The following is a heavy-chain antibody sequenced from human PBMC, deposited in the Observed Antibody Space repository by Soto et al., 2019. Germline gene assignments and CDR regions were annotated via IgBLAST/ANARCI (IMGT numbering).Heavy chain of an antibody. V-gene: IGHV1-69*01. CDR3: AREDIVVVVAATIYYYYGMDV. CDR2: IIPIFGTA. D-gene: IGHD2-15*01. CDR1: GGTFSSYA. J-gene: IGHJ6*02. Sequence: QVQLVQSGAEVKKPGSSVKVSCKASGGTFSSYAISWVRQAPGQGLEWMGGIIPIFGTANYAQKFQGRVTITADESTSTAYMELSSLRSGDTAVYYCAREDIVVVVAATIYYYYGMDVWGQGTTVTVSS.